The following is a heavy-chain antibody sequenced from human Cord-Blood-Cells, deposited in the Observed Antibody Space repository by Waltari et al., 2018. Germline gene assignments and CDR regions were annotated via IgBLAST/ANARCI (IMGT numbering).Heavy chain of an antibody. CDR1: GGTFSSYA. V-gene: IGHV1-69*01. J-gene: IGHJ3*02. D-gene: IGHD2-15*01. Sequence: QVQLVKSGAEVKKPGSSVKVSCKASGGTFSSYAISWVRQAPGQGLGWMGGIIPIFGTANYAQKFQGRVTITADESTSTAYMELSSLRSEDTAVYYCARVIVVVVAATDAFDIWGQGTMVTVSS. CDR2: IIPIFGTA. CDR3: ARVIVVVVAATDAFDI.